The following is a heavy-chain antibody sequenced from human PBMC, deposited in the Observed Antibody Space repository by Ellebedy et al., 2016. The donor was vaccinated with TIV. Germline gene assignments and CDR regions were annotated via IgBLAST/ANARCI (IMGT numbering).Heavy chain of an antibody. CDR1: GATFNTYA. Sequence: AASVKVSCKASGATFNTYAITWVRQAPGQGLEWMGRIIPILGIANYAQKFQGRFTITADKSTSTAYMELSSLRSEETAVYYCASRGVPLGYCSGGSCLETYFYYGMDVWGQGTTVTVSS. D-gene: IGHD2-15*01. J-gene: IGHJ6*02. CDR3: ASRGVPLGYCSGGSCLETYFYYGMDV. V-gene: IGHV1-69*04. CDR2: IIPILGIA.